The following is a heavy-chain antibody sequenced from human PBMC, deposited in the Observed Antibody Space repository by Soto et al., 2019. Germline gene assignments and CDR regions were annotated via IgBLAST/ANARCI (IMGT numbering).Heavy chain of an antibody. D-gene: IGHD4-17*01. CDR3: ARGSPVPDYGDNWFDP. Sequence: GASVKVSCKASGGTFSSYAISWVRQAPGQGLEWMGGIIPIFGTVNYAQKFQGRVTITADKSTSTAYMELSSLRSEDTAVYYCARGSPVPDYGDNWFDPWGQGTLVTVSS. J-gene: IGHJ5*02. CDR1: GGTFSSYA. V-gene: IGHV1-69*06. CDR2: IIPIFGTV.